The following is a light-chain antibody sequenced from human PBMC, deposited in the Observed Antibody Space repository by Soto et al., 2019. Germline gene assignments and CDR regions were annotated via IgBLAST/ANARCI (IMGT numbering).Light chain of an antibody. Sequence: DIQMTQSPSSLSASVGDRVTITCRASQNIYSYLNWYQQKPGKAPKLLIYAASSLQSGVPSRFSASGSGTEFTLTISSLQADDFATYYCQQYNDLSTFGGGTKVDIK. CDR3: QQYNDLST. CDR2: AAS. J-gene: IGKJ4*01. CDR1: QNIYSY. V-gene: IGKV1-39*01.